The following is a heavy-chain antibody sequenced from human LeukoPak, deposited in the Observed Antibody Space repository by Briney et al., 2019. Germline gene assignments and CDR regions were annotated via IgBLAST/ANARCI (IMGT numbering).Heavy chain of an antibody. J-gene: IGHJ5*02. CDR2: INHSGST. Sequence: SETLSLTCTVSGGSISSSSYYWGWIRQPPGKGLEWIGEINHSGSTNYKPSLKSRVTISVDTSKNQFSLKLSSVTAADTAVYYCASLGDYGNWFDPWGQGTLVTVSS. CDR1: GGSISSSSYY. V-gene: IGHV4-39*07. CDR3: ASLGDYGNWFDP. D-gene: IGHD4-17*01.